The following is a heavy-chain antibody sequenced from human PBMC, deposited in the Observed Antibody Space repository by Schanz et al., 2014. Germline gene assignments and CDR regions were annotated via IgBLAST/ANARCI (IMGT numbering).Heavy chain of an antibody. CDR3: TRTPFYFFHGMDV. CDR2: ISAASSSI. CDR1: GFTVSNNY. J-gene: IGHJ6*02. V-gene: IGHV3-48*02. Sequence: EVQLGESGGGLVQPGGSLRLSCAASGFTVSNNYMSWVRQPPGKGLEWLAYISAASSSIHYADSVKGRFTISRDNARNSVYLHMSSLRDEDTALYYCTRTPFYFFHGMDVWGQGTLVAVSS.